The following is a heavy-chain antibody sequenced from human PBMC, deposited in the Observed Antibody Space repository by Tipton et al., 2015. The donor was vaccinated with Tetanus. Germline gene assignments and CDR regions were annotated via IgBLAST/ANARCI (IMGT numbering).Heavy chain of an antibody. CDR2: IYYSGST. J-gene: IGHJ4*01. CDR1: GGSVSSGSYY. Sequence: TLSLTCTVSGGSVSSGSYYWSWIRQPPGKGLEWIGYIYYSGSTNYNPSLKSRVTISVDTSKNQFSLKLSSVTAADTAVYYCARYHCTGTTCQHLDHWGQGTLVTVSS. V-gene: IGHV4-61*01. D-gene: IGHD2-8*02. CDR3: ARYHCTGTTCQHLDH.